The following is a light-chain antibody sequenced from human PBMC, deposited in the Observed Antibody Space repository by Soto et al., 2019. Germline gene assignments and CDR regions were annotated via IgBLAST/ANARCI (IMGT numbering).Light chain of an antibody. CDR3: QQSYSTPLT. CDR2: AAS. V-gene: IGKV1-39*01. J-gene: IGKJ3*01. Sequence: DIPMTQSPSSLSASVGDRVTITCRASQSISSYLNWYQQKPGKAPKLLIYAASSLQSGIPSRFSGSGSGTDFTLTSSSLQPEDFATYYCQQSYSTPLTFGPGTKVDI. CDR1: QSISSY.